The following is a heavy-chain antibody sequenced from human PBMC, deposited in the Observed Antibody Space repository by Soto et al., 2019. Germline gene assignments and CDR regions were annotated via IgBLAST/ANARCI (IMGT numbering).Heavy chain of an antibody. V-gene: IGHV3-33*01. Sequence: QVQLVESGGGVVQPGRSLRLSCAASGFTLSNYAMNWVRQAPGKGLEWVAVTWYDGSDYDVCDKNYADSVKGRFTISRGNTKNTVYLQMNILRAEDTAVYYCARAHNVWDYKYYKMYRWGKGTTVTVSS. CDR1: GFTLSNYA. CDR2: TWYDGSDYDVCDK. CDR3: ARAHNVWDYKYYKMYR. D-gene: IGHD3-16*01. J-gene: IGHJ6*03.